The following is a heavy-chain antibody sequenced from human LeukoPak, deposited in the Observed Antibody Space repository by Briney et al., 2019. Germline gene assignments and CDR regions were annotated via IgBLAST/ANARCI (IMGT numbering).Heavy chain of an antibody. CDR1: GSTYTKHA. Sequence: PGGSLRLSCAASGSTYTKHAMHWVRQAPGKGLEWVAVISYDGSNKKYADSVKGRFTISRDNSKNTLYLQMNSLRAEDTAVYYCARTLIEYSVSSCYFDYWGQGTLVTVSS. J-gene: IGHJ4*02. CDR2: ISYDGSNK. D-gene: IGHD6-6*01. CDR3: ARTLIEYSVSSCYFDY. V-gene: IGHV3-30*04.